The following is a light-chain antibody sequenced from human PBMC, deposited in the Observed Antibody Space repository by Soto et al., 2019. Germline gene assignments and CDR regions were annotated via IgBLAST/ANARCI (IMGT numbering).Light chain of an antibody. CDR3: QSYDSSLSGAYV. CDR2: GNS. Sequence: SVLAQPPSGSGALGQSVTIPSTRSSYNSGAGYDVHWYQQLPGTAPKLLIYGNSNRPSGVPDRFSGSKSGTSASLAITGLQAEDEADYYCQSYDSSLSGAYVFGTGTKVTGL. V-gene: IGLV1-40*01. CDR1: SYNSGAGYD. J-gene: IGLJ1*01.